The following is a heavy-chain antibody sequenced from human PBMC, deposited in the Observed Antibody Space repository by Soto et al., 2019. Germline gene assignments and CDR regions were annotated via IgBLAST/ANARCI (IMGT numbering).Heavy chain of an antibody. V-gene: IGHV4-30-4*01. CDR3: VRTARQGAVAPHWFDR. Sequence: PSETLSLTCTASGGSISSDDYYWSWIRQAPGRGLEWIGYVYYTGSTYYNPSLMSRLTISVDTSKNQFSLKLTSVTAAETAVYYCVRTARQGAVAPHWFDRWGQGTQVTVSS. J-gene: IGHJ5*02. CDR1: GGSISSDDYY. CDR2: VYYTGST. D-gene: IGHD2-21*02.